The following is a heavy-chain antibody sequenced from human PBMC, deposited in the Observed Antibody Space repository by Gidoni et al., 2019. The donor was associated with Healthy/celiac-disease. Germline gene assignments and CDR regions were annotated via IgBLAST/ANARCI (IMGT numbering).Heavy chain of an antibody. V-gene: IGHV4-39*01. CDR1: GGSISISSYY. Sequence: QLQLQESGPGLVKPSETLSLTCTVSGGSISISSYYWGWIRHPPGKGLEWIGSIYYSGSTYYNPSLKSRGTISVDTSKNQFSLKLSSVTAADTAVYYGASSPKYYDFWSGYPADAFDIWGQGTMVTVSS. D-gene: IGHD3-3*01. CDR3: ASSPKYYDFWSGYPADAFDI. J-gene: IGHJ3*02. CDR2: IYYSGST.